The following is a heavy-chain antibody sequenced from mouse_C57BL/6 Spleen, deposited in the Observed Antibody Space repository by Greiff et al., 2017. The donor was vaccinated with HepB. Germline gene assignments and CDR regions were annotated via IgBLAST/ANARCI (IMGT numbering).Heavy chain of an antibody. J-gene: IGHJ3*01. CDR3: ARDSNYYPFAY. V-gene: IGHV5-4*01. Sequence: EVKVEESGGGLVKPGGSLKLSCAASGFTFSSYAMSWVRQTPEKRLEWVATISDGGSYTYYPDNVKGRFTISRDNAKNNLYLQMSHLKSEDTAMYYCARDSNYYPFAYWGQGTLVTVSA. D-gene: IGHD2-5*01. CDR1: GFTFSSYA. CDR2: ISDGGSYT.